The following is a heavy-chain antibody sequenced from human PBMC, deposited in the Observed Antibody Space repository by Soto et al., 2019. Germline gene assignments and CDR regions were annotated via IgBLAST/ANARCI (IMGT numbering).Heavy chain of an antibody. Sequence: QLQLQESGPGLVKPSETLSLTCTVSGGSISSSSYYWGWIRQPPGKGLEWIGSIYYSGSTYYNPSLMSRVTISVDTSKNQFTLKLTSVTAALTALYYCARLPLAFRGVIIRPFDYWCQGTLVTVFS. J-gene: IGHJ4*02. CDR3: ARLPLAFRGVIIRPFDY. V-gene: IGHV4-39*01. CDR2: IYYSGST. CDR1: GGSISSSSYY. D-gene: IGHD3-10*01.